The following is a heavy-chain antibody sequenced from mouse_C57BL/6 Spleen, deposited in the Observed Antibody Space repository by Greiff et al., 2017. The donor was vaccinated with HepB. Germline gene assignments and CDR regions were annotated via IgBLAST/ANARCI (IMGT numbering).Heavy chain of an antibody. CDR2: IHPNSGST. J-gene: IGHJ2*01. D-gene: IGHD1-1*01. Sequence: QVQLKQPGAELVKPGASVKLSCKASGYTFTSYWMHWVKQRPGQGLEWIGMIHPNSGSTNYNEKFKSKATLTVDKSSSTAYMQLSSLTSEDSAVYYCARGDYGSSYDYWGQGTTLTVSS. CDR3: ARGDYGSSYDY. V-gene: IGHV1-64*01. CDR1: GYTFTSYW.